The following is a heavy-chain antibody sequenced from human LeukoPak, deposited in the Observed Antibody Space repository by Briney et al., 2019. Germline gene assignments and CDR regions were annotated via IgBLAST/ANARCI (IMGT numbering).Heavy chain of an antibody. CDR1: GFTFSSYA. V-gene: IGHV3-30-3*01. CDR2: ISYDGSNK. CDR3: AKEERGGFCTNGVCYPGDY. D-gene: IGHD2-8*01. Sequence: LPGGSLRLSCAASGFTFSSYAMHWVRQAPGKGLEWVAVISYDGSNKYYAGSVKGRFTISRDNSKNTLYLQMNSLTEEDTAVYYCAKEERGGFCTNGVCYPGDYWGQGTLVTVSS. J-gene: IGHJ4*02.